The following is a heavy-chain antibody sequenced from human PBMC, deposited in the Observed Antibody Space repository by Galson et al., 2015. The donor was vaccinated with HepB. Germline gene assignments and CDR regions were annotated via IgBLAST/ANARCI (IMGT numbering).Heavy chain of an antibody. Sequence: SLRLSCATSGFTFADYAMSWSRQAPGKGLEWVGLIRSKIYGGTAEYAASVRGRFSVSRDDSKSIAYLQMNSLKIEDTAVYYCSRSLTVVGAKYYFDYWGQGVLVTVSS. CDR3: SRSLTVVGAKYYFDY. J-gene: IGHJ4*02. CDR1: GFTFADYA. CDR2: IRSKIYGGTA. V-gene: IGHV3-49*03. D-gene: IGHD1-26*01.